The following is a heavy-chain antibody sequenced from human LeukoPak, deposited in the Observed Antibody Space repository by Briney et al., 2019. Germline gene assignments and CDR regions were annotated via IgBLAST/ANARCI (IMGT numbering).Heavy chain of an antibody. CDR3: ARLAIRSTWYFDL. CDR2: ISPGGNT. Sequence: PSETLSLTCTVSGGSITDYYYNWIRQPPGQGQGLEWIAFISPGGNTNYNPSLKSRVSISVDKSKNQCSLKVTSVAAADTAMYYCARLAIRSTWYFDLWGRGTLVTVSS. CDR1: GGSITDYY. J-gene: IGHJ2*01. V-gene: IGHV4-4*09. D-gene: IGHD3-10*01.